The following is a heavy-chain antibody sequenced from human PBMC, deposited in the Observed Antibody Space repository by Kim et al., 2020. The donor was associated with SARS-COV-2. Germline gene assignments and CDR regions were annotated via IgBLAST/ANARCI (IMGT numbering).Heavy chain of an antibody. J-gene: IGHJ4*02. D-gene: IGHD6-19*01. Sequence: GGSLRLSCAASGFTFSNYGMSWVRQAPGKGLEWVSTISDGGGSTYYADSVKGRFTISRDNSKNTLYVQMNSLRAEDTAVYYCAKDAFSSGWWYYFVYWGQGTLVTVSS. CDR1: GFTFSNYG. CDR3: AKDAFSSGWWYYFVY. V-gene: IGHV3-23*01. CDR2: ISDGGGST.